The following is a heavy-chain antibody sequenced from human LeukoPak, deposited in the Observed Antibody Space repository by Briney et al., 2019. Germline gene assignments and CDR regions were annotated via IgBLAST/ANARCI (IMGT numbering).Heavy chain of an antibody. J-gene: IGHJ4*02. CDR3: ARVTGYTIEDYFDY. Sequence: PSETLSLTCSVSGGSISSYYWSWIRQPPGKGLEWIGYIYYSGSTNYNPSLKSRVTISVKTSKNQFSLKLRSVTAADTAVYYCARVTGYTIEDYFDYWGQGTLVTVSS. CDR1: GGSISSYY. V-gene: IGHV4-59*01. D-gene: IGHD3-9*01. CDR2: IYYSGST.